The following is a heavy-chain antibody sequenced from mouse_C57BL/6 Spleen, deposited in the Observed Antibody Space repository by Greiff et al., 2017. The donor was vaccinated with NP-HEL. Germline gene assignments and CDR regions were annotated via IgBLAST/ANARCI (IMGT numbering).Heavy chain of an antibody. CDR1: GFNIKDDY. D-gene: IGHD2-1*01. J-gene: IGHJ2*01. CDR3: TTWGNYGGRYFDY. V-gene: IGHV14-4*01. CDR2: IDPENGDT. Sequence: EVQLQQSGAELVRPGASVKLSCTASGFNIKDDYMHWVKQRPEQGLEWIGWIDPENGDTEYASKFQGKATITADTSSNTAYRQLSSLTSEDTAVYYCTTWGNYGGRYFDYWGQGTTLTVSS.